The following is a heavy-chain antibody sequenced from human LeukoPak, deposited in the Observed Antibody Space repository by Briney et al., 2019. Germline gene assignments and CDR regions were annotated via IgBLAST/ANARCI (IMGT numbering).Heavy chain of an antibody. CDR1: GITFMSNP. D-gene: IGHD6-19*01. Sequence: GGSMRLARKTMGITFMSNPMTSLRQAPGKGLEWVSAISGSGGSTYYADSVKGRFTISRDNSKNTLYLQMSSLRAEDTTVYYCAREVVAGTAFDYWGQGTLVTVSS. J-gene: IGHJ4*02. CDR2: ISGSGGST. CDR3: AREVVAGTAFDY. V-gene: IGHV3-23*01.